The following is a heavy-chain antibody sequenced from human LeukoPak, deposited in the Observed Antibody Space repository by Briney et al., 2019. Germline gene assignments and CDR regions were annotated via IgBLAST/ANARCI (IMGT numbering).Heavy chain of an antibody. CDR2: IDSDGSYI. CDR1: GFTFSSHW. D-gene: IGHD3-10*01. Sequence: QPGGSLRLSCAVSGFTFSSHWMHWVRQPPGKELMWVSRIDSDGSYINYADSVKGRFTISRDNAKSTLYLQMSSLRVEDTAVYYCTRGAGYYNTDSLDYWGQGTLVTVSS. CDR3: TRGAGYYNTDSLDY. V-gene: IGHV3-74*01. J-gene: IGHJ4*02.